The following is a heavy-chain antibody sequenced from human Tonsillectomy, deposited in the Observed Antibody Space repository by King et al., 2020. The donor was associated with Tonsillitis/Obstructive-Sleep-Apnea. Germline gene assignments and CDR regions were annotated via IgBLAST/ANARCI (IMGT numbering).Heavy chain of an antibody. Sequence: VTLKESGPVLVKPTETLTLTCAFSGSSLSNPGMSVSWVRQPPGKALEWLAHIFPNDRKSYNTSLKSRLTISKDTSKSQVVLTMTNMDPVDTATYYCARVTVGANEAYYYYYYMDVWGKGTTVTVSS. CDR3: ARVTVGANEAYYYYYYMDV. V-gene: IGHV2-26*01. CDR1: GSSLSNPGMS. D-gene: IGHD1-26*01. CDR2: IFPNDRK. J-gene: IGHJ6*03.